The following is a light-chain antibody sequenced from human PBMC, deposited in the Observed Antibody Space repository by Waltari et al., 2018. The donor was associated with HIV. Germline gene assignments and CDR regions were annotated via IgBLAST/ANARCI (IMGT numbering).Light chain of an antibody. CDR1: NSNVGRDV. CDR2: GDN. J-gene: IGLJ1*01. V-gene: IGLV1-44*01. Sequence: QSVLTQPHSASGTPGQRVIISCSGSNSNVGRDVFHWYHPPPGTAPKLLIYGDNDRPSGVPDRFSGSKSGASASLAISDLQSEDEAEYYCAAWDARLNEYLFGTGTKVTVL. CDR3: AAWDARLNEYL.